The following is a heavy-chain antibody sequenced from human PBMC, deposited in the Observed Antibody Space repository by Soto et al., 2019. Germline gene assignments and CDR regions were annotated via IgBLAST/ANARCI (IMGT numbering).Heavy chain of an antibody. CDR3: ARQGDTAMVTPLYYYYGMDV. D-gene: IGHD5-18*01. CDR1: GYSFTSYW. Sequence: GESLKISCKGSGYSFTSYWIGWVRQMPGKGLEWMGIIYPGDSDTRYSPSFQGQVTISADKSISTAYLQWSSLKASDTAMYYCARQGDTAMVTPLYYYYGMDVWGQGTTVTVS. J-gene: IGHJ6*02. V-gene: IGHV5-51*01. CDR2: IYPGDSDT.